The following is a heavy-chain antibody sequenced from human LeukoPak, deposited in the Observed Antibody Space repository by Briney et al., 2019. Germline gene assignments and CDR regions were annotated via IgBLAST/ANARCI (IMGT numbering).Heavy chain of an antibody. CDR3: ARALVDGYKELGY. CDR1: GYTFTTYG. D-gene: IGHD5-24*01. V-gene: IGHV1-18*01. CDR2: INAYNGNT. Sequence: VASVKVSCKASGYTFTTYGITWVRQAPGQGLEWMGWINAYNGNTNYAQKLQGRVTMTTDTSTSTAYMELRSLRSDDTAVYYCARALVDGYKELGYWGQGALVTVSS. J-gene: IGHJ4*02.